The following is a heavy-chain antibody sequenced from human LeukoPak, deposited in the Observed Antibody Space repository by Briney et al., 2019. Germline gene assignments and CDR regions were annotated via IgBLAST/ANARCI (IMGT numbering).Heavy chain of an antibody. CDR2: IYYSGST. CDR3: ARDYGHFVY. CDR1: GDSPPTAAYY. V-gene: IGHV4-31*02. J-gene: IGHJ4*02. Sequence: SETLSLTCTVPGDSPPTAAYYWGWIRQHPGKGLEWIGYIYYSGSTYYNPSLKSRVTISVETSKNQFSLKLRRVPAADTAVDVCARDYGHFVYWGQGTLVTVSS. D-gene: IGHD4-17*01.